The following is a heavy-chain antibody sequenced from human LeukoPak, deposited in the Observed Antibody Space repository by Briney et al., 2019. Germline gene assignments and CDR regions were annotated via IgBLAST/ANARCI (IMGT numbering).Heavy chain of an antibody. CDR3: ARGRSGGSYFYYYYYGMDV. CDR2: IYYSGST. V-gene: IGHV4-59*12. J-gene: IGHJ6*02. CDR1: GGSISSYY. Sequence: PSETLSLTCTVSGGSISSYYWSWIRQPPGKGLEWIGYIYYSGSTYYNPSLKSRVTISVDTSKNQFSLKLSSVTAADTAVYYCARGRSGGSYFYYYYYGMDVWGQGTTVTVSS. D-gene: IGHD2-15*01.